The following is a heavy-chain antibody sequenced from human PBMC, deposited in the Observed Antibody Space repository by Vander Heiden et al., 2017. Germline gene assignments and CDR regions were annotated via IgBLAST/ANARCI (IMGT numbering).Heavy chain of an antibody. CDR2: IKQDGTSK. CDR3: ARVGGHHAGDY. J-gene: IGHJ4*02. V-gene: IGHV3-7*01. CDR1: GFSFNNYC. D-gene: IGHD2-15*01. Sequence: EVQLGESGGGLVQPGGSLRLSCVVSGFSFNNYCMGWFRQAPGKGLEWVANIKQDGTSKYYVDSVKGRFTISRDNAENSLFLQMNSLGAGDTAIYYCARVGGHHAGDYWGQGTLVTVSS.